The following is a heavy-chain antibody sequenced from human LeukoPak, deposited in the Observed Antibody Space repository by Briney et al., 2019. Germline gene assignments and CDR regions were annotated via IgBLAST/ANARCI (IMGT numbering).Heavy chain of an antibody. CDR3: ARKRSGYWFDY. Sequence: GGSLGLSCAASGFTFSSYEMNWVRQAPGKGLEWVSYISSSANTIYYADSVKGRFTISRDNAKNSLSLQMNSLRAEDTAVYYCARKRSGYWFDYWGQGTLVTVSS. CDR1: GFTFSSYE. CDR2: ISSSANTI. V-gene: IGHV3-48*03. D-gene: IGHD3-3*01. J-gene: IGHJ4*02.